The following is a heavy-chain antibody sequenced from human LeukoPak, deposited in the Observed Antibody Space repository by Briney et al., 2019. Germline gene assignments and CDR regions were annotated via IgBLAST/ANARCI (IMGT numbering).Heavy chain of an antibody. CDR1: GFTFSSYS. J-gene: IGHJ4*02. V-gene: IGHV3-23*01. Sequence: PGGSLRLSCAASGFTFSSYSMNWVRQAPGKGLEWVSAISGSGGSTYYADSVKGRFTISRDNSKNTLYLQMNSLRAEDTAVYYCAKDYQTPDSSGWPFDYWGQGTLVTVSS. CDR3: AKDYQTPDSSGWPFDY. CDR2: ISGSGGST. D-gene: IGHD6-19*01.